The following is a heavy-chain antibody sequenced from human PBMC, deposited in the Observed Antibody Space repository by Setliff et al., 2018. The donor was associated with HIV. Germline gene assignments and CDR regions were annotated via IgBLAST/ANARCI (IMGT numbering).Heavy chain of an antibody. D-gene: IGHD6-13*01. V-gene: IGHV4-30-2*06. Sequence: SETLSLTCAVSGGSISSGGYSWSWIRQSPGKGLEWIGYIYHTGNTYYNPSLKSRITISLDRSQNHFSLRLTSVAAADTAMYYCARRMAAGTFDYWGQGTLVTVSS. CDR2: IYHTGNT. CDR3: ARRMAAGTFDY. J-gene: IGHJ4*02. CDR1: GGSISSGGYS.